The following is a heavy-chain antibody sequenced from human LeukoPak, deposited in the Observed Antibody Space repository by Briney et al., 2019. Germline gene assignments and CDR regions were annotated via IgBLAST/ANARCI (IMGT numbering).Heavy chain of an antibody. Sequence: SETLSLTCAVSGGSISSGGYSWSWIRQPPGKGLEWIGYIYHSGSTYYNPSLKSRVTISVDRSKNQFSLKLSSVTAADTAVYYCARGTTYYYDSSGYFYFDYWGQGTLVTVPS. V-gene: IGHV4-30-2*01. CDR1: GGSISSGGYS. CDR3: ARGTTYYYDSSGYFYFDY. J-gene: IGHJ4*02. D-gene: IGHD3-22*01. CDR2: IYHSGST.